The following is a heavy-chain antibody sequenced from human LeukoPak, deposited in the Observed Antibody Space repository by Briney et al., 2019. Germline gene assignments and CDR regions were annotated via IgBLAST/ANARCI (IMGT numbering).Heavy chain of an antibody. D-gene: IGHD3-10*01. CDR1: GFIVSTNY. J-gene: IGHJ6*04. CDR3: AGAYYYGSGSLDV. V-gene: IGHV3-53*01. Sequence: GSPRLSCAASGFIVSTNYMSWVRQAPGKGLEWVSVIYSGGSTLYADSVKGRFTISRDKSKNTLYLQMNSLRAEDTGVYYCAGAYYYGSGSLDVWGKGTTVTMSS. CDR2: IYSGGST.